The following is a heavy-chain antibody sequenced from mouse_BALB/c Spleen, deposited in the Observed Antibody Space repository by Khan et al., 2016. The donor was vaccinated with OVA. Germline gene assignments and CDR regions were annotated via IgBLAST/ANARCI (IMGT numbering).Heavy chain of an antibody. CDR3: ARGNCYGYYFDY. Sequence: EVQLQESGPGLVKPSQSLSLTCTVTGYSITSGYAWNWIRQFPGNKLEWMGYISYSGVTSYTPSLKSRISITRDTSKNQFFLQLTSVTTEDTATYYCARGNCYGYYFDYWGQGTTLTVSS. J-gene: IGHJ2*01. CDR1: GYSITSGYA. D-gene: IGHD1-1*01. CDR2: ISYSGVT. V-gene: IGHV3-2*02.